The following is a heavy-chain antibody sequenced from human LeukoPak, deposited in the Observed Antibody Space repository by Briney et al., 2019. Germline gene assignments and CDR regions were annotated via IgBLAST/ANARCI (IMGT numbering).Heavy chain of an antibody. CDR1: GGSISSSSYY. Sequence: PSETLSLTCTVSGGSISSSSYYWGWIRQPPGKGLECIGSIYYSGSTYYNPSLKSRVTISVDTSKNQFSLKLSSVTAADTAVYYCARLRGGDYGDYYYFDYWGQGTLVTVSS. V-gene: IGHV4-39*01. J-gene: IGHJ4*02. CDR2: IYYSGST. D-gene: IGHD4-17*01. CDR3: ARLRGGDYGDYYYFDY.